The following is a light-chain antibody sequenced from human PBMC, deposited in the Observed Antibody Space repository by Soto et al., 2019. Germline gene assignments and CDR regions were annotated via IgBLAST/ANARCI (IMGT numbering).Light chain of an antibody. CDR2: EVS. CDR3: SSYTTSNTYV. V-gene: IGLV2-14*01. Sequence: QSVLTQPASVSGSPGQSITISCTGTSSDVGGYNHVSWYQQHPGKAPKLKIYEVSNRPSGVSNRFSGSKSGNTASLTISGLQAEDEADYYCSSYTTSNTYVFGTGTKLTVL. J-gene: IGLJ1*01. CDR1: SSDVGGYNH.